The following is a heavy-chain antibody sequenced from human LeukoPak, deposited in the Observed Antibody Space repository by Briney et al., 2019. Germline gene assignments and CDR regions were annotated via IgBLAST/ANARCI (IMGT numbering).Heavy chain of an antibody. CDR3: ASRIYGDYGNY. V-gene: IGHV3-9*01. Sequence: GGSLRLSCAASGFTFDDYAMHRVRHAPGKGLEWVSGISWNSGSIGYADSVKGRFTISRDNAKNSLYLQMNSLRAEDTAVYYCASRIYGDYGNYWGQGTLVTVSS. CDR2: ISWNSGSI. D-gene: IGHD4-17*01. CDR1: GFTFDDYA. J-gene: IGHJ4*02.